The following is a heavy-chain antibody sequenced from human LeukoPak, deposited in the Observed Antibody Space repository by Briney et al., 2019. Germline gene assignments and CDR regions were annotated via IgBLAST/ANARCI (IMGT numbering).Heavy chain of an antibody. CDR3: ARRSSGYFAIDY. J-gene: IGHJ4*02. D-gene: IGHD3-22*01. V-gene: IGHV3-11*01. Sequence: GGSPRLSCAASGFTFSDYLMSWIRQAPGKGLEWVSDVSVSGSAIYYADSVKGRFTLSRDNAKNPLYLQMHSLRAEDTAVYYCARRSSGYFAIDYWGQGTVVTVSS. CDR2: VSVSGSAI. CDR1: GFTFSDYL.